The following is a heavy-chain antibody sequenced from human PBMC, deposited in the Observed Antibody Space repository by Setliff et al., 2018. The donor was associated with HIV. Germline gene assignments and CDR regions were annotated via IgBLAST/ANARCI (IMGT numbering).Heavy chain of an antibody. D-gene: IGHD6-19*01. CDR2: IGGSGGST. CDR3: TKSASWDLRGWLH. CDR1: GFSFSSYS. J-gene: IGHJ4*02. V-gene: IGHV3-23*01. Sequence: SLRLSCAANGFSFSSYSMSWVRQAPGKGLEWVSGIGGSGGSTYCADSVKGRFTVSRDYSKNTIYLQMSSLRAEDSAVYYCTKSASWDLRGWLHWGQGTRVTVSS.